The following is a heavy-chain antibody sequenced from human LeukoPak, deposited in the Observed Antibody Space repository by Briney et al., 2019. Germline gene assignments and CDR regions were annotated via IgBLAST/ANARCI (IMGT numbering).Heavy chain of an antibody. J-gene: IGHJ4*02. V-gene: IGHV3-21*01. CDR3: ARDYSSSSPTVRSTYALDY. CDR1: GSTFSSYS. D-gene: IGHD6-6*01. Sequence: GGSLRLSCAASGSTFSSYSMNWVRQAPGKGLEWVSSISSSSSYIYYADSVKGRFTISRDNAKNSLYLQMNSLRAEDTAVYYCARDYSSSSPTVRSTYALDYWGQGTLVTVSS. CDR2: ISSSSSYI.